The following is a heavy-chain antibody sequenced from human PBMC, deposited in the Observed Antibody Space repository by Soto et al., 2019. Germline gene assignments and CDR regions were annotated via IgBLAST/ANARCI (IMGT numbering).Heavy chain of an antibody. V-gene: IGHV3-7*01. CDR1: GFTFSSYW. CDR2: IKEDGNEQ. D-gene: IGHD2-2*01. Sequence: EVQLVESGGGLVQPGGSLRLSCAASGFTFSSYWMSWVRQAPGKGLEWVANIKEDGNEQYYVDSVKGRFTISRDNAKNSLYLQMNSLRAEDTAVYYCARGFYCSSTSCYGSFGDYWGQGTLVTVSS. CDR3: ARGFYCSSTSCYGSFGDY. J-gene: IGHJ4*02.